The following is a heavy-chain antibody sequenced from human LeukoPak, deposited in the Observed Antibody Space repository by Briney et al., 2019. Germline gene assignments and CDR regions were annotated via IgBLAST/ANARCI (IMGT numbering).Heavy chain of an antibody. Sequence: ASVKVSCKASGYTFTGYYMYRVRQAPGQGLEWIGWINPNSGGTNYAQKFYGRVTLTRGTSTTTASMELSRLRYDDTAVYYCARVEAYCGADCYSDYWGQGTLVTVS. CDR2: INPNSGGT. D-gene: IGHD2-21*02. V-gene: IGHV1-2*02. CDR3: ARVEAYCGADCYSDY. CDR1: GYTFTGYY. J-gene: IGHJ4*02.